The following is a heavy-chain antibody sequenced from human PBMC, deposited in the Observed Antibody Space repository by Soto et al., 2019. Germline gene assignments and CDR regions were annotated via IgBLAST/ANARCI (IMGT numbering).Heavy chain of an antibody. J-gene: IGHJ4*02. D-gene: IGHD3-9*01. V-gene: IGHV1-24*01. CDR3: ATEVVDYDILTGYRYYFDY. CDR2: FDPEDGET. Sequence: ASVKVSCKVSGYTLTELSMHWVRQAPGKGLEWMGGFDPEDGETIYAQKFQGRVTMTEDTSTDTAYMELSSLRSEDTAVYYCATEVVDYDILTGYRYYFDYWGQGTLVTVSS. CDR1: GYTLTELS.